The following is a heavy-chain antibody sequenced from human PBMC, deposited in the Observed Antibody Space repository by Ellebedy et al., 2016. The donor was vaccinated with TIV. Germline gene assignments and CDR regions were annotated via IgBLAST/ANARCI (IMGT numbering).Heavy chain of an antibody. J-gene: IGHJ6*02. D-gene: IGHD4-17*01. Sequence: ASVKVSCKASGYTFTSYDINWVRQATGQGLEWMGWMNPNSGNTGYAQKFQGRVTITRNTSISTAYMELSSLRSEDTAVYYCAREDPDDYGENEGYGMDVWGQGTTVTVSS. CDR3: AREDPDDYGENEGYGMDV. V-gene: IGHV1-8*03. CDR2: MNPNSGNT. CDR1: GYTFTSYD.